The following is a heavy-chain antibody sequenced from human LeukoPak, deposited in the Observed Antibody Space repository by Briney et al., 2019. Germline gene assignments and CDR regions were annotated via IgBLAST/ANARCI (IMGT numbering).Heavy chain of an antibody. Sequence: GGSLRLSCVASGFTFSSYAVHWVRQAPGKGLEWVAVISYDEANKYYTDSVKGRFTISRDNSKNTLYLQMSSLRAEDTAVYYCAKVCRDNGDYFAFNVWGQGSMVTVSS. CDR2: ISYDEANK. CDR1: GFTFSSYA. D-gene: IGHD4-17*01. V-gene: IGHV3-30-3*01. J-gene: IGHJ3*01. CDR3: AKVCRDNGDYFAFNV.